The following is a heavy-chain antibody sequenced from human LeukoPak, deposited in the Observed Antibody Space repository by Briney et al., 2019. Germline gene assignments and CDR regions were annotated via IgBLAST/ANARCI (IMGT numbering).Heavy chain of an antibody. CDR3: ARDLHSSAPGDFDY. V-gene: IGHV1-2*02. CDR2: INPNSGGT. CDR1: GYTFTGYY. D-gene: IGHD6-13*01. Sequence: ASVKVSCKASGYTFTGYYMHWVRQAPGQGLEWMGWINPNSGGTNYAQKFQGRVTMTRDTSISTAYMELSTLRSDDTAVYYCARDLHSSAPGDFDYWGQGSLVTVSS. J-gene: IGHJ4*02.